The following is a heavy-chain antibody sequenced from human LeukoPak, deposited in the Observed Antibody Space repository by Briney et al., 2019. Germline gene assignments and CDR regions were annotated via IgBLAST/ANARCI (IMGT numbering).Heavy chain of an antibody. V-gene: IGHV3-48*04. D-gene: IGHD3-10*01. J-gene: IGHJ4*02. Sequence: GGSLRLSCAASGFTFSSYWMSWVRQTPGGRLEWVSFIGISSGPLLYADSVKGRFTISRDNVKASVYLQMNRLRAEDTAVYYCARAKGYTSSYSFDYWGQGILVTVSS. CDR2: IGISSGPL. CDR1: GFTFSSYW. CDR3: ARAKGYTSSYSFDY.